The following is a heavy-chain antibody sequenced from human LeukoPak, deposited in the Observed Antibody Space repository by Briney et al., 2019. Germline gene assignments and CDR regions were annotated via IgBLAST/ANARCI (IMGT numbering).Heavy chain of an antibody. CDR2: ISTSSSYI. V-gene: IGHV3-21*01. CDR3: ARDGYGSGSVDY. J-gene: IGHJ4*02. D-gene: IGHD3-10*01. Sequence: GGSLRLSCAASGFTFSSYSMSRVRQAPGKGLEWVSSISTSSSYIYYADSVKGRFTISRDNAKNSLYLQMNSLRAEDTAVYYCARDGYGSGSVDYWGQGTLVTVSS. CDR1: GFTFSSYS.